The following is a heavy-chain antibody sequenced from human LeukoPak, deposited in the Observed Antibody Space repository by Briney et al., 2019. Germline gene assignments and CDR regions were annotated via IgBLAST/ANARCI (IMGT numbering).Heavy chain of an antibody. Sequence: PSETLSLTCTVSNGSISNYYWTWIRQPAGKGLEWIRRIYYTGSANYNPSLKSRVVMSVDTSKNQFSLKLNSVTAADTALYYCASGHYCTSTRCPGRGAFDIWGQGTMVTVSS. CDR1: NGSISNYY. V-gene: IGHV4-4*07. D-gene: IGHD2-2*01. J-gene: IGHJ3*02. CDR3: ASGHYCTSTRCPGRGAFDI. CDR2: IYYTGSA.